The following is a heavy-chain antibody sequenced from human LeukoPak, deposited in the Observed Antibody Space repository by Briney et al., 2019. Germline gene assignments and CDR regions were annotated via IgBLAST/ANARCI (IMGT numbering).Heavy chain of an antibody. CDR3: ARHGRTAAAGPFDY. D-gene: IGHD6-13*01. Sequence: SETLSLTCTVSGGSISSYYWSWIRQPPGKGLEWIGYIYYSGSTNYNPSLKSRVTISVDTSKNQFSLKLSSVTAADTAVYYCARHGRTAAAGPFDYWGQGTLVTVSS. CDR2: IYYSGST. CDR1: GGSISSYY. J-gene: IGHJ4*02. V-gene: IGHV4-59*08.